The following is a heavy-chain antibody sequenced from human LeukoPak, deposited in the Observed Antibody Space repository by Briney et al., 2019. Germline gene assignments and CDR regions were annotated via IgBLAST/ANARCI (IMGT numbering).Heavy chain of an antibody. CDR2: ISAYNGNT. CDR1: GYIFTKYG. D-gene: IGHD3-22*01. V-gene: IGHV1-18*01. CDR3: ARDSSGYYYAQTFDY. J-gene: IGHJ4*02. Sequence: GASVKVSCKTSGYIFTKYGMDWVRQAPGQRLEWMGWISAYNGNTNYAQKLQGRVTMTTDTSTSTAYMELRSLRSDDTAVYYCARDSSGYYYAQTFDYWGQGTLVTVSS.